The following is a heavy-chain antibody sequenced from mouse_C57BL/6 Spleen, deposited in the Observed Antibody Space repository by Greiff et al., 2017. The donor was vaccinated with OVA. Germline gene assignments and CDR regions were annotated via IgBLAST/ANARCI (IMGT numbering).Heavy chain of an antibody. V-gene: IGHV14-2*01. J-gene: IGHJ2*01. CDR2: IDPEDGET. D-gene: IGHD1-1*01. CDR3: ARTTVGDPFDY. Sequence: EVQLQQSGAELVKPGASVKLSCTASGFNIKDYYMHWVKQRTEQGLEWIGRIDPEDGETKYAQKFPGKATITADTASNTAYLQRSSLTSEDTAVYYCARTTVGDPFDYWGQGTTLTVSS. CDR1: GFNIKDYY.